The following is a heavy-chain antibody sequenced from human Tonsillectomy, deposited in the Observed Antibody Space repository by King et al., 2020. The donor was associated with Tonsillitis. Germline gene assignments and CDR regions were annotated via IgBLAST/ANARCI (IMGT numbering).Heavy chain of an antibody. V-gene: IGHV3-15*01. J-gene: IGHJ4*02. CDR1: GFSFNEAW. CDR2: XXEXEAX. CDR3: TTDLRSVSCFDF. D-gene: IGHD2/OR15-2a*01. Sequence: VQLVESGGGLIKPGGSLRLSCAASGFSFNEAWMTWVRQAPGKGLEWIXXXXEXEAXQYAAPLKGRFIISRDDSKNTVYLQMTSLKTEDTAVYYCTTDLRSVSCFDFWGLGTLVSVSS.